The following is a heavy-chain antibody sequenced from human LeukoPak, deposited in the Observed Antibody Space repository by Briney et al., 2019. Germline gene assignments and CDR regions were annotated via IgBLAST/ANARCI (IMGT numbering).Heavy chain of an antibody. V-gene: IGHV1-2*06. Sequence: APVKVSCKASGYTFTGYYMHWVRQAPGQGLEWMGRINPNSGGTNYAQKFQGRVTMTRDTSISTAYMELSRLRSDDTAVYYCARNDDILTGYYYYYGMDVWGQGTTVTVSS. CDR2: INPNSGGT. CDR1: GYTFTGYY. D-gene: IGHD3-9*01. J-gene: IGHJ6*02. CDR3: ARNDDILTGYYYYYGMDV.